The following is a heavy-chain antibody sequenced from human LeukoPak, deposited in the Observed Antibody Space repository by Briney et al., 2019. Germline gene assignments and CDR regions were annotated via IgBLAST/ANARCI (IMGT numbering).Heavy chain of an antibody. Sequence: GGSLRLSCEASGLSISNSWMAGVRRAPGKGLGWVANIKEDGSAKFYVDSVKGRITISRDNAKNSLSLQMNSLRVKDTAVYYCASALDAPAGPDWGQGTLVTVSS. D-gene: IGHD6-13*01. V-gene: IGHV3-7*01. CDR3: ASALDAPAGPD. J-gene: IGHJ4*02. CDR1: GLSISNSW. CDR2: IKEDGSAK.